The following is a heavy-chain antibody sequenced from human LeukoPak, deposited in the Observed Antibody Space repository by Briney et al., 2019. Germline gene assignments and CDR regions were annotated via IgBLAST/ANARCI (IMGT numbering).Heavy chain of an antibody. CDR2: INPNSGGT. CDR3: ARGSMIVVFNGGVDY. J-gene: IGHJ4*02. V-gene: IGHV1-2*02. D-gene: IGHD3-22*01. CDR1: GYTFTGHY. Sequence: GASVKVSCKAFGYTFTGHYMHWVRQAPGRGLEWMGWINPNSGGTNYAQKFQGRVTMTRDTSISTAYMELSRLKSDDTALYYCARGSMIVVFNGGVDYWGQGTLVTVSS.